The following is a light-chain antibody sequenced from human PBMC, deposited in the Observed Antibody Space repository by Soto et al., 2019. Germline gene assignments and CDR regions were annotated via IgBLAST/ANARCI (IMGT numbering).Light chain of an antibody. J-gene: IGKJ2*01. CDR2: EAS. CDR3: QRFGPSPYT. V-gene: IGKV3-20*01. CDR1: QSCATTH. Sequence: EIVVTQSPGTLSLSPGERATLSCRASQSCATTHLAWYQQKPVQAPSLLFYEASTRVAGIPDRFSGSGSGTDFTLTINRLEPEDFAVYYCQRFGPSPYTFGQGTKLELK.